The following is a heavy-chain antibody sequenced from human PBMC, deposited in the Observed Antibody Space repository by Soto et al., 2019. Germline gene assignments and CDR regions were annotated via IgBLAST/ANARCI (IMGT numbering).Heavy chain of an antibody. CDR2: TSNSGST. J-gene: IGHJ4*02. V-gene: IGHV4-31*03. CDR3: ATGGRSTKVAY. D-gene: IGHD2-2*01. CDR1: GGSITSSGYY. Sequence: QVQLQESGPGLVKPSQTLSLTCTVSGGSITSSGYYWSWIRQHPGEGLEWIGFTSNSGSTSYNPSLKSRVTLSLDPSSTPSSLHLQSVTAASPAFYYCATGGRSTKVAYWRQGTLVTLSP.